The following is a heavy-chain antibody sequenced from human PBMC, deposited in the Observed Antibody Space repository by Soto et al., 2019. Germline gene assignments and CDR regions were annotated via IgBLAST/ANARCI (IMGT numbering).Heavy chain of an antibody. D-gene: IGHD2-2*01. Sequence: ASVKVSCKASGYTFTGYYMHWVRQAPGQGLEWMGWINPNSGGTNYAQKFQGWVTMTRDTSISTAYMELSRLRSDDTAVYYCAREKNWYQGMDVWGQGTMVTVSS. V-gene: IGHV1-2*04. CDR1: GYTFTGYY. CDR3: AREKNWYQGMDV. J-gene: IGHJ6*02. CDR2: INPNSGGT.